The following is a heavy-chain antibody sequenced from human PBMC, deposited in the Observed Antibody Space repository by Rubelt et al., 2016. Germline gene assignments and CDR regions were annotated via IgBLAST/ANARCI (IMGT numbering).Heavy chain of an antibody. D-gene: IGHD3-9*01. CDR3: AAAEDILTGYPRFDY. CDR2: INPNSGGT. V-gene: IGHV1-2*02. Sequence: RQAPGQGLEWMGWINPNSGGTNYAQKFQGRVTMTRNTSISTAYMELSSLRSEDTAVYYCAAAEDILTGYPRFDYWGQGTLVTVSS. J-gene: IGHJ4*02.